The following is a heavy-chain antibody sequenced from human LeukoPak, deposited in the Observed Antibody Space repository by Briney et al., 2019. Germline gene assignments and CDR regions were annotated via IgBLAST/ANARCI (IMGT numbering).Heavy chain of an antibody. V-gene: IGHV4-39*02. CDR3: ARENYYDSSGTTDY. Sequence: PSETLSLTCTVSGGSISSSSYYWGWIRQPPGKGLEWIGSIYYSGSTYYNPSLKSRVTISVDTSKNQFSLKLSSVTAADTAVYYCARENYYDSSGTTDYWGQGTLVTVSS. CDR1: GGSISSSSYY. D-gene: IGHD3-22*01. CDR2: IYYSGST. J-gene: IGHJ4*02.